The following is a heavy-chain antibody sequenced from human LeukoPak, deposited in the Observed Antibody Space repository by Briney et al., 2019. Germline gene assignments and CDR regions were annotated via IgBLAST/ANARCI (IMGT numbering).Heavy chain of an antibody. V-gene: IGHV1-18*01. CDR1: GYTFTSYG. CDR3: ARGSGQWLYYYYYYMDV. J-gene: IGHJ6*03. Sequence: ASVKVSCKASGYTFTSYGISWVRQAPGQGLEWMGWISAYNGNTNYAQKLQGRVTMTTDTSTSTAYMELRSLRSDDTAVYYCARGSGQWLYYYYYYMDVWGKGTTVTVSS. CDR2: ISAYNGNT. D-gene: IGHD6-19*01.